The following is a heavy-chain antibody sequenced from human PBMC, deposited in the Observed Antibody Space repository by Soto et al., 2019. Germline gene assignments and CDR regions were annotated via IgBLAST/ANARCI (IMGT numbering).Heavy chain of an antibody. D-gene: IGHD3-10*01. CDR2: ISSSSSYI. CDR3: ARDRGLWFGELFIRNPYYYYGMDV. J-gene: IGHJ6*02. Sequence: GGSLRLSCAASGFTFSSYSMNWVRQAPGKGLEWVSSISSSSSYIYYADSVKGRFTISRDNAKNSLYLQMNSLRAEDTAVYYCARDRGLWFGELFIRNPYYYYGMDVWGQGTTVTVSS. V-gene: IGHV3-21*01. CDR1: GFTFSSYS.